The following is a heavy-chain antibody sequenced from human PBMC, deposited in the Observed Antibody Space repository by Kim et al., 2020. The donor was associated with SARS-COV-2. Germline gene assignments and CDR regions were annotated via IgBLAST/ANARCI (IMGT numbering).Heavy chain of an antibody. J-gene: IGHJ4*02. V-gene: IGHV3-15*01. CDR3: TTDQEGAAAADLDY. Sequence: GGSLRLSCVGSGFIFSNAWMSWVRQAPEKGLEWVGRIKSESDGGTIDYAEPLEGRFTISRDDSKNTLYLQMDGLRTEDTGVYYCTTDQEGAAAADLDYWGQGTLVPVSS. CDR2: IKSESDGGTI. CDR1: GFIFSNAW. D-gene: IGHD6-25*01.